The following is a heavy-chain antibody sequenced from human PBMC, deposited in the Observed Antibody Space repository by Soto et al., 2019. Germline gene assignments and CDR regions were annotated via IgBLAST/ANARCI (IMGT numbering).Heavy chain of an antibody. Sequence: QVQLVQSGAEVKKPGSSVKVSCKASGGTFSSYTISWVRQAPGQGLEWMGRIIPILGIANYAQKFQGRVTITADKSTSTAYMELSSLRHEDTAVYYCAREHGRCSGGSCYRYYYGMDVWGQGTTVTVSS. V-gene: IGHV1-69*08. CDR2: IIPILGIA. CDR3: AREHGRCSGGSCYRYYYGMDV. D-gene: IGHD2-15*01. J-gene: IGHJ6*02. CDR1: GGTFSSYT.